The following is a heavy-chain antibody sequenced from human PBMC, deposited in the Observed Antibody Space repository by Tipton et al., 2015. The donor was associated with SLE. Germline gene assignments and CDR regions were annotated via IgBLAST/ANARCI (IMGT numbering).Heavy chain of an antibody. D-gene: IGHD5-18*01. V-gene: IGHV4-34*09. J-gene: IGHJ4*02. Sequence: TLSLTCAVYGRSFSGYYWSWIRQPPGKGLEWIGYIYYSGSTYYNPSLKSRVTISVDTSKNQFSLKLSSVTAADTAVYYCALYSCGPWGQGTLVTVSS. CDR1: GRSFSGYY. CDR3: ALYSCGP. CDR2: IYYSGST.